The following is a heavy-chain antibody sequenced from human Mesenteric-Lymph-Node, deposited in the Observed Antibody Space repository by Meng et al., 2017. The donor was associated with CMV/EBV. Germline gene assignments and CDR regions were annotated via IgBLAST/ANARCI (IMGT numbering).Heavy chain of an antibody. V-gene: IGHV4-34*01. CDR1: GGSFSDYF. Sequence: GSLRLSCAVYGGSFSDYFWSWIRQPPGKGLEWIGEITHTGSTNYNPSLKSRVAISVDTSKNQFPLTLSSVTAADTAVYYCARVVPAAMKTYFQHWGQGTLVTVSS. D-gene: IGHD2-2*01. CDR3: ARVVPAAMKTYFQH. CDR2: ITHTGST. J-gene: IGHJ1*01.